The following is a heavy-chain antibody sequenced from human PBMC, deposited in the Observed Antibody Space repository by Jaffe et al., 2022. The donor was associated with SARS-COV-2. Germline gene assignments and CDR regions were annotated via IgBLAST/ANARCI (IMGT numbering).Heavy chain of an antibody. CDR1: GGSFSGYY. J-gene: IGHJ4*02. CDR2: INHSGST. CDR3: ARGPAAAKYYFDY. Sequence: QVQLQQWGAGLLKPSETLSLTCAVYGGSFSGYYWSWIRQPPGKGLEWIGEINHSGSTNYNPSLKSRVTISVDTSKNQFSLKLSSVTAADTAVYYCARGPAAAKYYFDYWGQGTLVTVSS. D-gene: IGHD6-13*01. V-gene: IGHV4-34*01.